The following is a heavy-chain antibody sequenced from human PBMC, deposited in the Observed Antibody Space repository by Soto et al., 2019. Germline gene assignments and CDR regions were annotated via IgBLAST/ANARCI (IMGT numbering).Heavy chain of an antibody. D-gene: IGHD1-26*01. V-gene: IGHV4-31*03. CDR3: AGIYSGSPGGTLRY. CDR1: GGSISSGGYY. Sequence: QVQLQESGPGLVKPSQTLSLTCTVSGGSISSGGYYWSWIRQHPGKGLEWIGYIYYSGSTYYNPSLKSRVTLSVDPSKTQFSLKLSSVTAADTAVYYCAGIYSGSPGGTLRYWGQGTLVTVSS. J-gene: IGHJ4*02. CDR2: IYYSGST.